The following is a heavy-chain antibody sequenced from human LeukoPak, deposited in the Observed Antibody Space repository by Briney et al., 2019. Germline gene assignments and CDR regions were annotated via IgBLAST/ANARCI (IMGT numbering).Heavy chain of an antibody. CDR1: GDSISSNSYY. Sequence: SETLSLTCTVSGDSISSNSYYWGWIRQPPGKGLEWIGSVYYTGASYYNPSLKSRVTISIDTSKNHFSLNLTSVTAADTAIYYCARGAPPQNWGQGALVTVSS. CDR3: ARGAPPQN. V-gene: IGHV4-39*07. J-gene: IGHJ4*02. CDR2: VYYTGAS.